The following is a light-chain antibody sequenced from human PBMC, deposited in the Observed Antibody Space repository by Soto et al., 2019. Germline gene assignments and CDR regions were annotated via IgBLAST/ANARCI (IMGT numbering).Light chain of an antibody. CDR2: GAS. CDR1: QSVTNNF. V-gene: IGKV3-20*01. J-gene: IGKJ3*01. Sequence: IVLTQSPGTLSLSPGERATLSCGASQSVTNNFLAWYQQKPGQAPRLLIYGASSRATGVPDRFSGSGSGTDFTLTIRRLETGVFAVDYCQQYGTPLFTFGPGTQGDIQ. CDR3: QQYGTPLFT.